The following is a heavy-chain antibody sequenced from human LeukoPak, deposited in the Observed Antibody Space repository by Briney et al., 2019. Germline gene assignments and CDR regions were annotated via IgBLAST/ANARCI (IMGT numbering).Heavy chain of an antibody. V-gene: IGHV3-21*01. CDR2: ISSSSSYI. Sequence: GGSLRLSCAASGFTFNSYSMNWVRQAPGKGLEWVSSISSSSSYIYYADSVKGRFTISRGNAKNSLYLQMNSLRAEDTAVYYCAIDDYGDYEGVEYWGQGTLVTVSS. D-gene: IGHD4-17*01. CDR3: AIDDYGDYEGVEY. CDR1: GFTFNSYS. J-gene: IGHJ4*02.